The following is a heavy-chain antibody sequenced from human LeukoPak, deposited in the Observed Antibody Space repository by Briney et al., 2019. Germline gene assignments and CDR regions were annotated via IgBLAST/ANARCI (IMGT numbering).Heavy chain of an antibody. V-gene: IGHV1-8*01. CDR1: GYTFTSCD. D-gene: IGHD3-3*01. CDR3: ARALSGDFWSGLYYYYYMDV. CDR2: MNPNSGNT. J-gene: IGHJ6*03. Sequence: GASVKVSCKASGYTFTSCDINWVRQATGQGLEWMGWMNPNSGNTGYAQKFQGRVTMTRNTSISTAYMELSSLRSEDTAVYYCARALSGDFWSGLYYYYYMDVWGKGTTVTVSS.